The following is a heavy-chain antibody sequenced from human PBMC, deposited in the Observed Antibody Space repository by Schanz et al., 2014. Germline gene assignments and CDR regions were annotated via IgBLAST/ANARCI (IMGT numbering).Heavy chain of an antibody. CDR2: ISSTSRYT. Sequence: QVQLVESGGCLVKPGGSLRLSCAASGFTFSNYYTSWIRQAPGKGLEWVAHISSTSRYTNYAASVKGRFTISRDNTKSSLFLQMNSLRSEDTAVYFCAMGSSLYYFDFWGQGTLITVSS. J-gene: IGHJ4*02. D-gene: IGHD6-13*01. CDR1: GFTFSNYY. CDR3: AMGSSLYYFDF. V-gene: IGHV3-11*06.